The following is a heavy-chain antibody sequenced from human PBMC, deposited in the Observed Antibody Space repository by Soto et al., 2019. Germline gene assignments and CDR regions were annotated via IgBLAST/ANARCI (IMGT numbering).Heavy chain of an antibody. J-gene: IGHJ4*02. CDR1: GGSISSGDYY. V-gene: IGHV4-30-4*01. Sequence: QVQLQESGPGLVKPSQTLSLTCTVSGGSISSGDYYWSWIRQPPGKGLEWIGYIYYSGSTYYNPSLKGRVTISVDTSKHQFSLQLSSVTAADAAVYYCARERPDGSRLGSGGQGALVSVSS. CDR3: ARERPDGSRLGS. D-gene: IGHD6-13*01. CDR2: IYYSGST.